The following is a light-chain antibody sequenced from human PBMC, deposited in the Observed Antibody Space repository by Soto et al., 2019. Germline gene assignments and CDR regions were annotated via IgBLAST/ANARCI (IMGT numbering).Light chain of an antibody. CDR2: DVS. CDR1: SNDVGGYNF. CDR3: SSYAGSYTLV. V-gene: IGLV2-11*01. J-gene: IGLJ2*01. Sequence: QSVLTQPRSVSGSPGQSVTISCTGTSNDVGGYNFVSWYQQHPGKVPKLFIYDVSRRPSGVPDRFSGSNSGNTASLTISGLQAEDEADYYCSSYAGSYTLVFGGGTKLTVL.